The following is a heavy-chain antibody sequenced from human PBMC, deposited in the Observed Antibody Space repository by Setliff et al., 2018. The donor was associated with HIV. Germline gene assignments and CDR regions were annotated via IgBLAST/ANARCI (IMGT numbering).Heavy chain of an antibody. D-gene: IGHD6-13*01. J-gene: IGHJ4*02. Sequence: SETLSLTCTVSGGSFSSTNYYWGWIRQTPGKGLEWIGSIYYSGTTYYNPSLKSRVTMSVDTSTSRLSLKVHSVTAADTAMYYCARGSHGTSWTDYWGQGTLVTSPQ. CDR2: IYYSGTT. CDR3: ARGSHGTSWTDY. CDR1: GGSFSSTNYY. V-gene: IGHV4-39*07.